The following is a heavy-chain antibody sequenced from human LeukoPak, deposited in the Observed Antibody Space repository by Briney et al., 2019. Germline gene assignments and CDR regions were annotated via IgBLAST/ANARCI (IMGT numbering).Heavy chain of an antibody. CDR3: ARLDSKGNYFDF. V-gene: IGHV3-53*01. Sequence: GGSLRLSCAASGFTVSNNYMTWVRQAPGKGLEWVSFINSSGTTYYADSVKGRFTISRDSSRNMLYLQMNSLRAEDTAVYYCARLDSKGNYFDFWGQGTLVTVSS. D-gene: IGHD3-22*01. J-gene: IGHJ4*02. CDR2: INSSGTT. CDR1: GFTVSNNY.